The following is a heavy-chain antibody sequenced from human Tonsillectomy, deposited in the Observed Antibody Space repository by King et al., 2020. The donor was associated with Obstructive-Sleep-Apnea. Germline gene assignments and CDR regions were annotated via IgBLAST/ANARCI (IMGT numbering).Heavy chain of an antibody. J-gene: IGHJ6*02. CDR1: GFTFSSYA. CDR3: AKGRGNSYYYYYGMDV. D-gene: IGHD4-23*01. V-gene: IGHV3-23*04. Sequence: EQLVQSGGGLVQPGGSLRLSCAASGFTFSSYAMIWVRQAPGKGLEWVSAISGSGGSTYYADSVKGRFTISRDNSKNTLYLQMNSLRAEDTAVYYCAKGRGNSYYYYYGMDVWGQGTTVTVSS. CDR2: ISGSGGST.